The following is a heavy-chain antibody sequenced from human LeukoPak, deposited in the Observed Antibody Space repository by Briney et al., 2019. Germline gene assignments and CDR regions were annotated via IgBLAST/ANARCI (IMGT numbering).Heavy chain of an antibody. CDR1: GGSISSGDYY. CDR3: ATLTGYSSGWFPRTFDY. CDR2: IYYSGST. J-gene: IGHJ4*02. D-gene: IGHD6-19*01. V-gene: IGHV4-30-4*08. Sequence: SQTLSLTCTVSGGSISSGDYYWSWIRQPPEKGLEWIGYIYYSGSTYYNPSLKSRVTISVDTSKNQFSLKLSSVTAADTAVYYCATLTGYSSGWFPRTFDYWGQGTLVTVSS.